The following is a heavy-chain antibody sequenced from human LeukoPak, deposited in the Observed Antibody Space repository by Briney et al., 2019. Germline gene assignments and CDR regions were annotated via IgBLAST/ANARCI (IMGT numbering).Heavy chain of an antibody. CDR3: ARGALKWELPPIRARKSYYFDY. J-gene: IGHJ4*02. D-gene: IGHD1-26*01. Sequence: PSETLSLTCTVSGGSISSYHWSWIRQPPGKGLEWIGYIYYSGSTNYNPSLKSRVTISVDTSKNHFSLKLSSVTAADTAVYYCARGALKWELPPIRARKSYYFDYWGQGTLVTVSS. CDR1: GGSISSYH. CDR2: IYYSGST. V-gene: IGHV4-59*12.